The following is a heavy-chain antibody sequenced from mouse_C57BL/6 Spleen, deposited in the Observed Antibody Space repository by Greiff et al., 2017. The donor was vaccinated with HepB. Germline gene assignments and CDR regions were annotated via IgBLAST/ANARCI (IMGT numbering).Heavy chain of an antibody. CDR3: ARFLITTVVAHWYFDG. D-gene: IGHD1-1*01. CDR2: IDPSASET. CDR1: GYTFTSYW. V-gene: IGHV1-52*01. J-gene: IGHJ1*03. Sequence: QVQLKQPGAELVRPGSSVKLSCKASGYTFTSYWMHWVKQRPIQGLEWIGNIDPSASETHYNQKFKDKATLTVDKSSSTAYMQLSSLTSEDSAVYYCARFLITTVVAHWYFDGWGTGTTVTVSS.